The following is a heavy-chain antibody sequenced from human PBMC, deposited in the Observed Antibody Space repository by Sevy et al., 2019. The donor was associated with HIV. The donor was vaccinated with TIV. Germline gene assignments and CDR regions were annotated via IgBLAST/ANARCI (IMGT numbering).Heavy chain of an antibody. J-gene: IGHJ4*02. CDR1: GFIFNRAW. V-gene: IGHV3-15*05. CDR3: SAELTGSLKY. D-gene: IGHD3-9*01. Sequence: GGSLRLSCAASGFIFNRAWMNWVRQPPGKGLEWVGRIKAKADGGTTDHAAPVKGRFTISRDDSKNIVYLQMNSLRTEDTALYYCSAELTGSLKYWGQGTLVTVSS. CDR2: IKAKADGGTT.